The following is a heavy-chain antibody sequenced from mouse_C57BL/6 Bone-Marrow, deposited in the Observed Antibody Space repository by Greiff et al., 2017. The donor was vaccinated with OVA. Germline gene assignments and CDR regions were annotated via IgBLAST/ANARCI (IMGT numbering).Heavy chain of an antibody. J-gene: IGHJ4*01. V-gene: IGHV1-76*01. CDR1: GYTFTDYY. Sequence: QVQLQQSGAELVRPGASVKLSCKASGYTFTDYYINWVKQRPGQGLEWIARIYPGSGNTYYNEKFKGKATLTAEKSSSTAYMQLSSLTSEDSAVYFCARGVPLPYGNYLYYAMDYWGQGTSVTVSS. CDR3: ARGVPLPYGNYLYYAMDY. D-gene: IGHD2-10*02. CDR2: IYPGSGNT.